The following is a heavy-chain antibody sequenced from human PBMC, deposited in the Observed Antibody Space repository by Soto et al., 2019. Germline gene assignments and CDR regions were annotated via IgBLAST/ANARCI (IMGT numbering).Heavy chain of an antibody. D-gene: IGHD5-12*01. J-gene: IGHJ4*02. CDR3: ARRDGFKIDY. Sequence: GESLKNSFEVSGYSFSNYWIGWVRQMPGKGLEWMGIIYPGDSDIRYSPSFQGQVTISADKSISTAYLQWRSLKASDTATYYCARRDGFKIDYWGQGTPVTVPQ. CDR1: GYSFSNYW. V-gene: IGHV5-51*01. CDR2: IYPGDSDI.